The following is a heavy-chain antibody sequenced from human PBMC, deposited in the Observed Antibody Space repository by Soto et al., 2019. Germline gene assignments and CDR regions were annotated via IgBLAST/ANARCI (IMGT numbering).Heavy chain of an antibody. J-gene: IGHJ4*01. Sequence: ASVKVSCKASGYTFTNYAMHWVRQAPGQRLEWMGWINAGNGNTEYSQKFQGRVTLTRDTSASTAYMELSSLRSEDTAVYYYARDGAAYYYDTSGFDYWGHGTLVTVSS. V-gene: IGHV1-3*01. CDR2: INAGNGNT. D-gene: IGHD3-22*01. CDR1: GYTFTNYA. CDR3: ARDGAAYYYDTSGFDY.